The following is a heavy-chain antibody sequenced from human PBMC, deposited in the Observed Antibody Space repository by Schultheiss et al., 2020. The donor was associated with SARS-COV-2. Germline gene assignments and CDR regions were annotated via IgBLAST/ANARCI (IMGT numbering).Heavy chain of an antibody. D-gene: IGHD3-10*01. CDR2: ISSSSSYI. Sequence: GGSLRLSCAASGFTFSAYSMNWVRQAPGKGLEWVSSISSSSSYIYYADSVKGRFTISRDNAKNSLYLQMNSLRAEDTAVYYCARVGWFGELLGGMDVWGQGTTVTVSS. CDR1: GFTFSAYS. V-gene: IGHV3-21*01. J-gene: IGHJ6*02. CDR3: ARVGWFGELLGGMDV.